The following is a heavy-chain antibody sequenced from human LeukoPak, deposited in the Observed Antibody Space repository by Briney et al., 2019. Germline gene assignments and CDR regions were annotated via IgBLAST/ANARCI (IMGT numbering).Heavy chain of an antibody. CDR1: GFSLSTAGVG. Sequence: SGPTLVKPTQTLTLTCTFSGFSLSTAGVGVGWIRQPPGKALEWLALIYWDNNKLYNPSLDTRLTITKDTSNNQVVLTMTNMDPVDTATYYCSHYGDYRFLYYYDHWGQGTLITVSS. V-gene: IGHV2-5*02. J-gene: IGHJ4*02. CDR2: IYWDNNK. CDR3: SHYGDYRFLYYYDH. D-gene: IGHD4-17*01.